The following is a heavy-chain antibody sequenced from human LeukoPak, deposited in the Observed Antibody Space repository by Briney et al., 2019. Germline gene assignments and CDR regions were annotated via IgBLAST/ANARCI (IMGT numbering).Heavy chain of an antibody. CDR3: AKDLRNSYDSSGYYSPFDY. D-gene: IGHD3-22*01. CDR1: GFTFSSYA. Sequence: GGSLRLSCAASGFTFSSYAMHWVRQAPGKGLEWVAVISYDGSNKYYADSVKGRFTISRDNSKNTLYLQMNSLRAEDTAVYYCAKDLRNSYDSSGYYSPFDYWGQGTLVTVSS. J-gene: IGHJ4*02. CDR2: ISYDGSNK. V-gene: IGHV3-30*04.